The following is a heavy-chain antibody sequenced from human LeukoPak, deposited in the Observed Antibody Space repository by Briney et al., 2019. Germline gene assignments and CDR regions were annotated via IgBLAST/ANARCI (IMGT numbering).Heavy chain of an antibody. Sequence: SQTLSLTCAVSGGSISSGGYSWSWIRQPPGKGMEFIAYIYYTGNTYFNPSLKSRVTISVDTSKNQFSLKLSSVTAADTAVYYCARRRNYYDSSGYHHSVFDYWGQGTLVTVSS. CDR1: GGSISSGGYS. D-gene: IGHD3-22*01. CDR2: IYYTGNT. CDR3: ARRRNYYDSSGYHHSVFDY. J-gene: IGHJ4*02. V-gene: IGHV4-30-4*07.